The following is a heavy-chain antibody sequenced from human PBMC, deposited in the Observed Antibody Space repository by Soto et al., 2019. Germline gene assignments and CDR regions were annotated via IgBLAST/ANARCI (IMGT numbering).Heavy chain of an antibody. D-gene: IGHD2-8*01. Sequence: EGQLVDSGGGVVKPGGCLSLSCAASGFAFQTYTMEWLRQPPGKGLEWVSSITISGNYIYYADSVKGRFTISRDNGRNSVYLQMNSLRAEDTAVYYCAKVGVLRTNFRWFDLWGQGTLVTVSS. CDR2: ITISGNYI. V-gene: IGHV3-21*01. CDR1: GFAFQTYT. CDR3: AKVGVLRTNFRWFDL. J-gene: IGHJ5*02.